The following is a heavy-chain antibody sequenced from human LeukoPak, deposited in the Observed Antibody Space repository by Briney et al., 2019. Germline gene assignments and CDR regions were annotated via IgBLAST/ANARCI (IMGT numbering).Heavy chain of an antibody. Sequence: SETLSLTCTVSGGSISSSSYYWGWIRQPPGKGLEWIGSIYYSGSTYYNPSLKSRVTISVDTSKNQFSLKLSSVTAADTAVYYCARAVAVAGRPIDYWGQGTLVTVSS. CDR3: ARAVAVAGRPIDY. V-gene: IGHV4-39*07. CDR2: IYYSGST. D-gene: IGHD6-19*01. J-gene: IGHJ4*02. CDR1: GGSISSSSYY.